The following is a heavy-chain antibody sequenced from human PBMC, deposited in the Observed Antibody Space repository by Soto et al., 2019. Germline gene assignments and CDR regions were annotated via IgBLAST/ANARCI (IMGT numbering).Heavy chain of an antibody. J-gene: IGHJ6*03. CDR3: ARDHIAAAGTRYYYMDV. V-gene: IGHV1-2*04. D-gene: IGHD6-13*01. CDR1: GYTFTGYY. Sequence: ASVKVSFKASGYTFTGYYMHWVRQAPGQGLEWMGWINPNSGGTNYAQKFQGWVTMTRDTSISTAYMELSRLRSDDTAVYYCARDHIAAAGTRYYYMDVWGKGTTVTVSS. CDR2: INPNSGGT.